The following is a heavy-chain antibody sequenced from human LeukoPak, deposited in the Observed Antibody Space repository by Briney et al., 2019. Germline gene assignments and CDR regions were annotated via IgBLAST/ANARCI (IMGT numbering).Heavy chain of an antibody. CDR2: IYTSGST. D-gene: IGHD2-2*01. J-gene: IGHJ5*02. CDR3: ARGGFCISTSCQPWFDP. CDR1: GVSISSDY. Sequence: SETLSLTCTVSGVSISSDYWNWLRQPAGKGLEWIGRIYTSGSTNYNPSLKSRVTMSVDTSKNQFSLRLSSVTAADTAVYYCARGGFCISTSCQPWFDPWGQGTLVTVSS. V-gene: IGHV4-4*07.